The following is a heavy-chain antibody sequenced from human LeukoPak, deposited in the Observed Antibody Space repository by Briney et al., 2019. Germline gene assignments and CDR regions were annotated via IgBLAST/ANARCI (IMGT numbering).Heavy chain of an antibody. CDR3: ARFGPGRDLSYLDY. Sequence: GGSLRLSCAASGFTHISYWVTWVRQAPAKGLEWVASINQDGSEEFYVDSMKGRVTISRNYAQTSLSFQIHNQRTEDTPVYYCARFGPGRDLSYLDYWGQGPLVTVSS. CDR1: GFTHISYW. J-gene: IGHJ4*02. V-gene: IGHV3-7*01. D-gene: IGHD3-10*01. CDR2: INQDGSEE.